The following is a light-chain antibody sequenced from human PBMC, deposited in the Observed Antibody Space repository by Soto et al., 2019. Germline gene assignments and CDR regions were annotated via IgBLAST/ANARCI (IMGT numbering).Light chain of an antibody. Sequence: EIVMTQSPATLSVSPGERATLSCRASQSVSSNLAWYQQKPRQAPRLLIYGASTRATGIPARFSGSGSGTEFTLTISSLQSEDFALYYCQQYNNWPPLTFGGGTNVEIK. J-gene: IGKJ4*01. CDR1: QSVSSN. V-gene: IGKV3-15*01. CDR2: GAS. CDR3: QQYNNWPPLT.